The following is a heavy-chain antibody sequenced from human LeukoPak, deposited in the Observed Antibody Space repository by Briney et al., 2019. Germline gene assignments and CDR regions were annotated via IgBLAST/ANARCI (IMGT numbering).Heavy chain of an antibody. CDR3: ARFVVVPAAMFAYFDY. CDR2: INHSGST. Sequence: SETLSLTCAVYGGSFSGYYWSWIRQPPGKGLEWIGEINHSGSTNYNPSLKSRVTISVDTSKNQFSLKLSSVTAADTAVYYCARFVVVPAAMFAYFDYWGQGTLVTVSS. J-gene: IGHJ4*02. V-gene: IGHV4-34*01. D-gene: IGHD2-2*01. CDR1: GGSFSGYY.